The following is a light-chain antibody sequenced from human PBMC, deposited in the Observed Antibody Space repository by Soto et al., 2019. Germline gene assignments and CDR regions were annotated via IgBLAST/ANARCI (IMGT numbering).Light chain of an antibody. CDR3: SSYTSSAVV. CDR2: AFS. V-gene: IGLV2-14*03. J-gene: IGLJ2*01. Sequence: QSVLTQPASVSGSPGQSITISCTATSSDLGIYNYVSWYQQHPGKAPKLMIYAFSNRPSGVSNRFSGSKSGNTASLTISGLQAEDEADYYCSSYTSSAVVFGGGTQLTVL. CDR1: SSDLGIYNY.